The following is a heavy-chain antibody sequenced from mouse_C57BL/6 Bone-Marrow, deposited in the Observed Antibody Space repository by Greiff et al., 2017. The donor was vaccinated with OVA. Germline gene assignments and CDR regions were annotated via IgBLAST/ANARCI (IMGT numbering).Heavy chain of an antibody. D-gene: IGHD1-1*02. V-gene: IGHV1-69*01. CDR1: GYTFTSYW. CDR3: ATMAYFDY. CDR2: IDPSDSYT. Sequence: QVQLKQPGAELVMPGASVKLSCKASGYTFTSYWMHWVKQRPGQGLEWIGEIDPSDSYTNYNQKFKGKSTLTVDKSSSTAYMQLSSLTSEDSAVYYCATMAYFDYWGQGTTLTVSS. J-gene: IGHJ2*01.